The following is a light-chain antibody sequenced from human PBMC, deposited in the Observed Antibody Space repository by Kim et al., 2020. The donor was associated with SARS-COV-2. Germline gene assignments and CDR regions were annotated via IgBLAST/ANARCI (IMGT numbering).Light chain of an antibody. CDR1: QSVLYSSNNNNY. V-gene: IGKV4-1*01. CDR3: QQYYSIPIT. Sequence: TINCKSSQSVLYSSNNNNYLAWYQLKPGQPPKLLIYWASTREAGVPDRFSGSGSGTDFTLTISSLQAEDVAVYYCQQYYSIPITFGQGTRLEIK. CDR2: WAS. J-gene: IGKJ5*01.